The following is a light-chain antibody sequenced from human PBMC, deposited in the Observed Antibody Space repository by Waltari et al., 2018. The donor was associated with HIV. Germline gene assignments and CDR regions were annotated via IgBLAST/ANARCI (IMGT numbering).Light chain of an antibody. J-gene: IGLJ2*01. CDR2: EVS. V-gene: IGLV2-14*01. Sequence: QSALTQPAAVSGSPGQSIAVSCTGSSSDVGAYDYVSWYQQHPDEAPKLLIFEVSDRPSGVSDRFSCSKSGNTVSLTISGLQPEDEADYYCSSFTNTKAVIFGGGTRVTVL. CDR3: SSFTNTKAVI. CDR1: SSDVGAYDY.